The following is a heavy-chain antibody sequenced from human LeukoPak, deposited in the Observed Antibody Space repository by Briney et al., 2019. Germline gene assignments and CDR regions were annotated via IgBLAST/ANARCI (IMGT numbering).Heavy chain of an antibody. CDR1: GFPFVTYW. J-gene: IGHJ4*02. Sequence: GGSLRLSCAASGFPFVTYWMHWVRQAPGKGLVWVSHLNTDGSSPTYGDSAKGRFTVSRDNAKSTLFLQLNSLRGEDTAVYYCAKDATEYGDSHFDCWGQGSLVTVSS. V-gene: IGHV3-74*01. CDR2: LNTDGSSP. CDR3: AKDATEYGDSHFDC. D-gene: IGHD4-17*01.